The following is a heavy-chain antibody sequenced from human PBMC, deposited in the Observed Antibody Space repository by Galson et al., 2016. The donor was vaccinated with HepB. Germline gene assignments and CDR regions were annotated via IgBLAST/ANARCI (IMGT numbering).Heavy chain of an antibody. D-gene: IGHD2/OR15-2a*01. V-gene: IGHV3-72*01. J-gene: IGHJ3*02. Sequence: SLRLSCAASGFRFSEHYMDWVRQAPGKRLEWVGRTQNKVNSYTTEYAASVKGRFTISRDDSKNSLYLQMNSLKTEDTALYYCARPSGKYSGGFDIWGQGTMVTVSS. CDR3: ARPSGKYSGGFDI. CDR1: GFRFSEHY. CDR2: TQNKVNSYTT.